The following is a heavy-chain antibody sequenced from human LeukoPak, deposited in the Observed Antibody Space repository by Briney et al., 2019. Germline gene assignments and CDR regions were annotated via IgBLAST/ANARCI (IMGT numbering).Heavy chain of an antibody. V-gene: IGHV1-3*01. CDR2: INAGNGNT. CDR1: GYTFTSYA. J-gene: IGHJ5*02. CDR3: ARAGVLYSSASWFDP. Sequence: ASVKVSCKASGYTFTSYAMHWVRQAPGQRLEWMGWINAGNGNTKYSQKFQGRVTMTRDTSISTAYMELSRLRSDDTAVYYCARAGVLYSSASWFDPWGQGTLVTVSS. D-gene: IGHD6-25*01.